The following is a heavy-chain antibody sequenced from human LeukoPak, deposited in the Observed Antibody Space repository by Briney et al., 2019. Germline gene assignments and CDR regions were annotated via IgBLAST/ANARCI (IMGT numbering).Heavy chain of an antibody. Sequence: PGGSLRLSCAASGFTFSSYGMHWVRQAPGKGLGWVAVISYDGSNKYYADSVKGRFTISRDNSKNTLYLQMNSLRAEDTAVYYCAKDVSPLRYWDWLPSNWGQGTLVTVSS. J-gene: IGHJ4*02. CDR1: GFTFSSYG. V-gene: IGHV3-30*18. CDR2: ISYDGSNK. D-gene: IGHD3-9*01. CDR3: AKDVSPLRYWDWLPSN.